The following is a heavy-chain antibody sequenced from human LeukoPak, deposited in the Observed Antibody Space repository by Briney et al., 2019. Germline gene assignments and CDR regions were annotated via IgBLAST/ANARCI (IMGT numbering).Heavy chain of an antibody. CDR3: AKDEQWLVPQPRYFDY. V-gene: IGHV3-23*01. J-gene: IGHJ4*02. D-gene: IGHD6-19*01. CDR2: ILASGSPT. CDR1: GFNFNSYT. Sequence: GGSLRLSCAASGFNFNSYTMNWVRQAPGKGLQWVANILASGSPTYYADSVKGRFIISRDNSKNTVYLQMNSLRVEDTAVYYCAKDEQWLVPQPRYFDYWGQGTLVTVSS.